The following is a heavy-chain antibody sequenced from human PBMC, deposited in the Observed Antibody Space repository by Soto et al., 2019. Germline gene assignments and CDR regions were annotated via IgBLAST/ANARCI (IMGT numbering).Heavy chain of an antibody. J-gene: IGHJ4*02. CDR1: GFTFSSYS. Sequence: GSLRLSCAASGFTFSSYSMTWVRQAPGKGPEWVSAISGGSGISTQYAESVKGRFTISRDNAKNSLYLQMNSLRAEDTALYYCAKGGSGAVAGRTDYWGQGALVTV. V-gene: IGHV3-23*01. CDR2: ISGGSGIST. D-gene: IGHD6-19*01. CDR3: AKGGSGAVAGRTDY.